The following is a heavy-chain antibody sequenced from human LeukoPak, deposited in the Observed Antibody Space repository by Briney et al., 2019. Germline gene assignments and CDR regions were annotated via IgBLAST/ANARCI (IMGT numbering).Heavy chain of an antibody. V-gene: IGHV1-2*02. Sequence: ASVKVSCKASGYTFTGSYMHWVRQAPGQGLEWMGWININSGGTNYAQKFQGRVIMTRDTSTNTAYMELSRLTSDDTAVYYCARSTVAGGIGFDYWGQGTLVTVSS. CDR1: GYTFTGSY. D-gene: IGHD6-19*01. J-gene: IGHJ4*02. CDR2: ININSGGT. CDR3: ARSTVAGGIGFDY.